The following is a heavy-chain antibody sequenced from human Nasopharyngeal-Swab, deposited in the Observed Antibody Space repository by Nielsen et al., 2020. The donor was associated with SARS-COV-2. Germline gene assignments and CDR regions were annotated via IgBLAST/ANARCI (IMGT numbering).Heavy chain of an antibody. D-gene: IGHD1-1*01. CDR3: ARVLEVPPSDYYYYYMDV. CDR1: GFTFSSYA. V-gene: IGHV3-30-3*01. J-gene: IGHJ6*03. CDR2: ISYDGSNK. Sequence: GESLKISCAASGFTFSSYAMHWVRQAPGKGLKWVAVISYDGSNKYYADSVKGRFTISRDNSKNTLYLQMNSLRAEDTAVYYCARVLEVPPSDYYYYYMDVWGKGTTVTVSS.